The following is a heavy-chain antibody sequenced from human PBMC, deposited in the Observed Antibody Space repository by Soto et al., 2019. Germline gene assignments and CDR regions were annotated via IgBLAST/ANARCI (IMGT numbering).Heavy chain of an antibody. V-gene: IGHV3-48*01. J-gene: IGHJ6*03. CDR3: ARNYGGWEGLVCHSHYYMDV. CDR2: IGSGSGAI. D-gene: IGHD1-26*01. CDR1: GFNFFSFG. Sequence: EVQLVESGGDLVQPGGSLRLSCAASGFNFFSFGMTWVRQAPGKGLEWVSYIGSGSGAIYYADSVKGRFTTSRYNAKNSLYLQMNSLRAEDTAVYYCARNYGGWEGLVCHSHYYMDVWGRGTAVTVSS.